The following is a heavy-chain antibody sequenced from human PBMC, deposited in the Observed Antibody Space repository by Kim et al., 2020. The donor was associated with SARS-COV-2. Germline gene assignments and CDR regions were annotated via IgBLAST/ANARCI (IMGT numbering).Heavy chain of an antibody. Sequence: SSSDSVKRPFTISIDNAKTSLSLQMNRLRDEDTAVYYCARAPGYYYGMDVWGQGTTVTVSS. J-gene: IGHJ6*02. CDR3: ARAPGYYYGMDV. V-gene: IGHV3-48*02.